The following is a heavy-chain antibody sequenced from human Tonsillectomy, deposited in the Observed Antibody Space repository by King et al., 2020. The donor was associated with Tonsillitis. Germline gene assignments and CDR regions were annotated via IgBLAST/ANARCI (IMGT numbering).Heavy chain of an antibody. CDR2: IGYDGSDQ. J-gene: IGHJ6*03. D-gene: IGHD2-2*01. Sequence: VQLAQSGGGVVQPGRSLRLPCAGSGFTFSSYAMHWVRQAPGKGLEWVAAIGYDGSDQNYADSVKGRFTISRDNSENTVYLHMNSLRVEDSATYYCARDGPGCSGTNCYFYYYMDVWGKGTTVTVSS. CDR1: GFTFSSYA. V-gene: IGHV3-30-3*01. CDR3: ARDGPGCSGTNCYFYYYMDV.